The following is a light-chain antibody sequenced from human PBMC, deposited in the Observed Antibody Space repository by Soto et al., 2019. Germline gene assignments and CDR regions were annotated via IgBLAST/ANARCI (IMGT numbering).Light chain of an antibody. Sequence: QSALTQPPSVSGSPGQSVTISCTGTSSDVGSYNRVSWYQQPPGTAPKLMIYEVSNRPSGVPDRFSGSKSGNMASLTISGLQSEDEADYYCSLYTSSSTWVFGGGTKVTVL. J-gene: IGLJ3*02. CDR2: EVS. V-gene: IGLV2-18*01. CDR1: SSDVGSYNR. CDR3: SLYTSSSTWV.